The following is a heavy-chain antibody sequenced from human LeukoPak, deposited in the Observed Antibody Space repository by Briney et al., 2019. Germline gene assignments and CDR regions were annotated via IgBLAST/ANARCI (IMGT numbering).Heavy chain of an antibody. Sequence: SETLSLTCTVSGGSITGYYWSWIRQAPGKGLEWNAYISYSGSTSYNPSLRSRVTISVDTSKNLFSLNLSSLTAADTAVYYCVRHSGGTTYHYWGQGIQVTVSS. CDR1: GGSITGYY. J-gene: IGHJ4*02. CDR3: VRHSGGTTYHY. D-gene: IGHD1-7*01. V-gene: IGHV4-59*08. CDR2: ISYSGST.